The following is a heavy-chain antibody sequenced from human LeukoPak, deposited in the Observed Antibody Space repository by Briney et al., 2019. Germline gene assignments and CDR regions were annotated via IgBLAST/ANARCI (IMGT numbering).Heavy chain of an antibody. D-gene: IGHD3-10*01. V-gene: IGHV3-23*01. J-gene: IGHJ4*02. CDR3: AKVSGPYYFDY. Sequence: SGGSLRLSCAASGFPLRTYVMTWVRQAAGKGLEWVSAISGSGGSTYYADSVKGRFTISRDNSKNTLYLQMNSLRAEDTAVYYCAKVSGPYYFDYWGQGTLVTVSS. CDR2: ISGSGGST. CDR1: GFPLRTYV.